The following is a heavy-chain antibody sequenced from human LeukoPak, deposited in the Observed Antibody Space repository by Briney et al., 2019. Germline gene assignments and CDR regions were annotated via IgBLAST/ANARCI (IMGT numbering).Heavy chain of an antibody. CDR2: INPNSGGT. CDR1: GYTFTGYY. J-gene: IGHJ5*02. Sequence: ASVRVSCKASGYTFTGYYMHWVRQAPGQGLEWMGWINPNSGGTNYAQKFQGRVTMTRDTSISTAYMELSRLRSDDTAVYYCARDSTGYCSSTSCYEGDWFDPWGQGTLVTVSS. V-gene: IGHV1-2*02. CDR3: ARDSTGYCSSTSCYEGDWFDP. D-gene: IGHD2-2*01.